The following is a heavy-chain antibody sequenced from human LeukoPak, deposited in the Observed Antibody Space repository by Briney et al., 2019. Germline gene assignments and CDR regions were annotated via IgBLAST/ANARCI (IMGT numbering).Heavy chain of an antibody. V-gene: IGHV4-39*07. J-gene: IGHJ1*01. D-gene: IGHD4-17*01. CDR1: GGSISSSTYY. Sequence: PSETLSLTCTVSGGSISSSTYYWAWIRQPPGKGLEWIGSVYSSGNTYYNPSLKSRVTISVDTSKNQFSLKLSSVTAADTAVYYCARGHDYGVAWFQHWGQGTLVTVSS. CDR2: VYSSGNT. CDR3: ARGHDYGVAWFQH.